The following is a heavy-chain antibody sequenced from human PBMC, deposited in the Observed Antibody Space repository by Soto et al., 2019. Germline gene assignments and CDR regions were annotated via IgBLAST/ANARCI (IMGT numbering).Heavy chain of an antibody. CDR1: NGSISSSSHY. Sequence: QLQLQESGPRLVKPSETLSLTCDVSNGSISSSSHYWGWIRQPPGKGLEWIASIYYTGTSYKNPSLKSRVTIAVDTSKNNFSLKLSSVTAADTAVYFCARRLRWLQYGEVFDFWGQGTLVTVSS. CDR2: IYYTGTS. CDR3: ARRLRWLQYGEVFDF. V-gene: IGHV4-39*02. J-gene: IGHJ4*02. D-gene: IGHD5-12*01.